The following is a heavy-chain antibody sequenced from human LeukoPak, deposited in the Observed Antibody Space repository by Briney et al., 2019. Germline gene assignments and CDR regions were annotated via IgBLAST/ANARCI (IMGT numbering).Heavy chain of an antibody. CDR2: IYHSGST. CDR1: GGSISSGGYY. J-gene: IGHJ5*02. D-gene: IGHD2-21*02. V-gene: IGHV4-30-2*01. CDR3: ARDYSVTGTFDP. Sequence: SQTLSLTCTVSGGSISSGGYYWSWIRQPPGKGLEWIGYIYHSGSTYYNPSLKSRVTISVDRSKNQFSLKLSSVTAADTAVYYCARDYSVTGTFDPWGQGTLVTVSS.